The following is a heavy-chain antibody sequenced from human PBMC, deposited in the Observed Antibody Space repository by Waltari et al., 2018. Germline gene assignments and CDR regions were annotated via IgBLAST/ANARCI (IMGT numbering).Heavy chain of an antibody. V-gene: IGHV4-38-2*02. CDR3: AREYSSSSDY. Sequence: QVQLQESGPGLVKPSETMSLTCTVSGYSISSGYYWGWIRQPPGKGREWIGSIYHRWSTYYNPSLKRRVPISVDTSKNQFSVKLSAVTAADTAVYYCAREYSSSSDYWGQGTLVTVSS. CDR1: GYSISSGYY. CDR2: IYHRWST. J-gene: IGHJ4*02. D-gene: IGHD6-6*01.